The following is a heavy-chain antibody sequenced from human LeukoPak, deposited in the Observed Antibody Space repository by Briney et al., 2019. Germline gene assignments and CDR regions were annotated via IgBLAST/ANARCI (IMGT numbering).Heavy chain of an antibody. CDR1: GFTFDDYA. Sequence: PGGSLRLSCAASGFTFDDYAMHRVRQAPGKGLEWVSGIGWNSGSIGYADSVKGRFTISRDNAKNSLYLQMNSLRAEDTALYYCAKGQGYYDFWSGLPYYFDYWGQGTLVTVSS. CDR3: AKGQGYYDFWSGLPYYFDY. J-gene: IGHJ4*02. D-gene: IGHD3-3*01. CDR2: IGWNSGSI. V-gene: IGHV3-9*01.